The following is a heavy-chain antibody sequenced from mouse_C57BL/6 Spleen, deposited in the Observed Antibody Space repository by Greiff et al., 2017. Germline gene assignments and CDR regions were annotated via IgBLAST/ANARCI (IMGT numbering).Heavy chain of an antibody. D-gene: IGHD1-1*01. CDR3: ARGTTVVATRAMDY. J-gene: IGHJ4*01. Sequence: VQLQQPGAELVKPGASVKLSCKASGYTFTSYWMQWVKQRPGQGLEWIGEIDPSDSYTNYNQKFKGKATLTVDTSSSTAYMQLSSLTSEDSAVDYCARGTTVVATRAMDYWGQGTSVTVSS. V-gene: IGHV1-50*01. CDR1: GYTFTSYW. CDR2: IDPSDSYT.